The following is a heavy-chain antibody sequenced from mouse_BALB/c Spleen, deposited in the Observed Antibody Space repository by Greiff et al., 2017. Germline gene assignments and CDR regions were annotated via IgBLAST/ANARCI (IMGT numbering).Heavy chain of an antibody. D-gene: IGHD2-4*01. V-gene: IGHV5-6-3*01. J-gene: IGHJ4*01. CDR2: INSNGGST. CDR1: GFTFSSYG. CDR3: ARDDYSYAMDY. Sequence: EVQRVESGGGLVQPGGSLKLSCAASGFTFSSYGMSWVRQTPDKRLELVATINSNGGSTYYPDSVKGRFTISRDNAKNTLYLQMSSLKSEDTAMYYCARDDYSYAMDYWGQGTSVTVSS.